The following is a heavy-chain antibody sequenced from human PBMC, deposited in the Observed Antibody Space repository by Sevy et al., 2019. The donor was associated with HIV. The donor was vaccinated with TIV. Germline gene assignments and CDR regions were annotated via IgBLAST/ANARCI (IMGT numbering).Heavy chain of an antibody. D-gene: IGHD3-22*01. CDR2: IYTSGTT. J-gene: IGHJ3*01. Sequence: SETLSLTCTVSGGSISSGNFYWSWIRQPPGKGLEWLGRIYTSGTTNYNPSLKSRVTISVDTSKNQLSLNLSSVTAADRAVYYCARDSGFYYESSGLYSDAFAVWGQGTMVTVSS. CDR3: ARDSGFYYESSGLYSDAFAV. V-gene: IGHV4-61*02. CDR1: GGSISSGNFY.